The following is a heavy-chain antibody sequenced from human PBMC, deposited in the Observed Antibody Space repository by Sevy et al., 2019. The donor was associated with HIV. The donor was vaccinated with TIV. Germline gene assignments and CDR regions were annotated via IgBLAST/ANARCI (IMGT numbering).Heavy chain of an antibody. V-gene: IGHV3-74*01. CDR2: ISTDGSST. J-gene: IGHJ4*02. D-gene: IGHD3-22*01. CDR3: ARAGNYYESNSYARFDY. CDR1: GFTFSSYW. Sequence: GWSLRLSCAASGFTFSSYWMHWVRQAPGKGLVWVSRISTDGSSTTYADSVKGRFTISRDNAKNTLYLQMNSLRAEDTAVYFCARAGNYYESNSYARFDYWGQGTLVTVSS.